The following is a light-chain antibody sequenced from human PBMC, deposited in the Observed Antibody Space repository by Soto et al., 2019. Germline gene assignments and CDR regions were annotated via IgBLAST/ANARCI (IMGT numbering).Light chain of an antibody. CDR2: QVT. CDR3: TSYYDTDIFYI. V-gene: IGLV2-14*01. CDR1: SSDIGGYYY. J-gene: IGLJ1*01. Sequence: QSVLTQPASVSGSPGQSITISCTGTSSDIGGYYYVSWYQHHPGRAPKLLIYQVTSRPSGVSNRFSGSKSGNTASLTISGLQADDEADYFCTSYYDTDIFYIYGPAPQVTL.